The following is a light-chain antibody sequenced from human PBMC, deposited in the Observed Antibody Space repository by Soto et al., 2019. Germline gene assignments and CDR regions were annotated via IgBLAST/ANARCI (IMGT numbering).Light chain of an antibody. J-gene: IGLJ2*01. V-gene: IGLV1-40*01. CDR2: GNS. Sequence: QSVLTQPPSVSGAPGQRVTISCTGSSSNIGAGYDVHWYQQLPRTAPKLLIYGNSNRPSGVPDRFSGSKSGTSASLAITGLQDEDEADYYCQSYDSSLSGYVVFGGGTKLTVL. CDR3: QSYDSSLSGYVV. CDR1: SSNIGAGYD.